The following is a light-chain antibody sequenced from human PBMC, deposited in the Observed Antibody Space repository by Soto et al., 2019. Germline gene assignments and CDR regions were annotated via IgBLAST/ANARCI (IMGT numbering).Light chain of an antibody. CDR1: QSVSNN. CDR3: QQYSRWPIT. Sequence: EIVMTQSPATLSMSPGERATLSCRASQSVSNNLAWYQQKPGQAPRLLIYGASTRATGIPAGFSGGGSGTEFTLTISSLQSEDSAVYYCQQYSRWPITFGQGTRLEIK. V-gene: IGKV3-15*01. CDR2: GAS. J-gene: IGKJ5*01.